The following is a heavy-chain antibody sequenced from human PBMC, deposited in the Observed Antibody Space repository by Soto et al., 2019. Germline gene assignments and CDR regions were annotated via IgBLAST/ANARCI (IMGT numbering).Heavy chain of an antibody. J-gene: IGHJ4*02. CDR1: GFTFSDYY. CDR2: ISNSSSYT. D-gene: IGHD5-12*01. Sequence: QVQLVESGGGLVKPGGSLRLSCAASGFTFSDYYMSWIRQAPGNGLEWVSYISNSSSYTNYADSVKGRFTISRDKAKNPLYLQMNSLTAEYSAAYYRARDHHRYSGYDYVDYWSQGSLVTVSS. V-gene: IGHV3-11*05. CDR3: ARDHHRYSGYDYVDY.